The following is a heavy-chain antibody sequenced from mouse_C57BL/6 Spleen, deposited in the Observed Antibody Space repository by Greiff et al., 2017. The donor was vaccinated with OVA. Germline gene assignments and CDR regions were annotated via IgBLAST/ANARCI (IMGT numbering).Heavy chain of an antibody. J-gene: IGHJ2*01. CDR2: IYPGSGNT. Sequence: VKLQESGAELVRPGASVKLSCKASGYTFTDYYINWVKQRPGQGLEWIARIYPGSGNTYYNEKFKGKATLTAEKSSSTAYMQLSSLTSEDSAVYFCARERITGLDYWGQGTTLTVSS. CDR1: GYTFTDYY. V-gene: IGHV1-76*01. CDR3: ARERITGLDY. D-gene: IGHD1-1*01.